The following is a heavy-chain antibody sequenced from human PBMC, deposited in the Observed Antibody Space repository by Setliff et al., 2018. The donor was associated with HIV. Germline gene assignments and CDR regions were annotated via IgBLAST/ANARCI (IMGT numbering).Heavy chain of an antibody. CDR3: ARTSSALTTRGEYYFDY. J-gene: IGHJ4*02. V-gene: IGHV1-46*01. Sequence: ASVKVSCKASGYTFTNYFIHWVRQAPGQGLEWMEIVNPSDGSTSNSQKFQGRVTMTRDTSTSTVYMGVNSLRSEDTAVYFCARTSSALTTRGEYYFDYWGQGTLATVSS. CDR2: VNPSDGST. D-gene: IGHD4-4*01. CDR1: GYTFTNYF.